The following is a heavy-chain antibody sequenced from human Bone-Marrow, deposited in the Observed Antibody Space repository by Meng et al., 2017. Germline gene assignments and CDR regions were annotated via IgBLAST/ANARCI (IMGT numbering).Heavy chain of an antibody. CDR2: IYSGGST. CDR1: GFTVSSNY. CDR3: ARRIPSLYYFDY. Sequence: GESLKISCAASGFTVSSNYMNWVRQAPGKGLEWVSVIYSGGSTYYADSVKGRFTISRDNSKDTLYLQMNSLRAEDTAVYYCARRIPSLYYFDYWGQGVLVTVSS. V-gene: IGHV3-66*02. J-gene: IGHJ4*02.